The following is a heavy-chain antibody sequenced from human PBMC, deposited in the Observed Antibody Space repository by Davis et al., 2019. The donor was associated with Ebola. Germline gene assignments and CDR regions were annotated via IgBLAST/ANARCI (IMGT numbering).Heavy chain of an antibody. V-gene: IGHV3-30*18. CDR3: AKVGQWELDFDY. Sequence: GESLKISCAASGFTFSSYSMNWVRQAPGKGLEWVAVISYDGSNKYYADSVKGRFTISRDNSKNTLYLQMNSLRAEDTAVYYCAKVGQWELDFDYWGQGTLVTVSS. D-gene: IGHD1-26*01. CDR1: GFTFSSYS. CDR2: ISYDGSNK. J-gene: IGHJ4*02.